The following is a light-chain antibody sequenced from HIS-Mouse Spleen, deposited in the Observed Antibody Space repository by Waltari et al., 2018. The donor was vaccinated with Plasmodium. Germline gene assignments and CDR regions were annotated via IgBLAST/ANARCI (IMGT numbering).Light chain of an antibody. CDR3: YSAADNNLV. Sequence: SYELTQPSSVSVSPGQTARNTCSGDVLAKKYARWFQQKPGQAPVLVIYKDIERPSGIPERFSGSRSGTTVTFTISGAQVEDEADYYCYSAADNNLVFGGGTKLTVL. J-gene: IGLJ3*02. CDR1: VLAKKY. V-gene: IGLV3-27*01. CDR2: KDI.